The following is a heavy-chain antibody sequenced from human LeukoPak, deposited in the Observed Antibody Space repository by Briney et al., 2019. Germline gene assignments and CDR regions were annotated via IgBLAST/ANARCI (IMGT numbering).Heavy chain of an antibody. CDR2: IKQDGSEK. CDR3: ANGDGFDY. Sequence: GESLKISCATSGFTFSNFWMSWVRQASGKGLEWVANIKQDGSEKYYVDSVKGRFTISRDNAKNSLYLQMNSLRAEDTAVYYCANGDGFDYWGQGTLVTVSS. J-gene: IGHJ4*02. V-gene: IGHV3-7*01. CDR1: GFTFSNFW. D-gene: IGHD5-24*01.